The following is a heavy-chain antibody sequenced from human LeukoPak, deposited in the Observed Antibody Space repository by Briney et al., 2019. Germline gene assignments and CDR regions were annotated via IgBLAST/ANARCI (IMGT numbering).Heavy chain of an antibody. CDR2: FDPEDGET. CDR3: ARAVTGDYGKYYYYYYGMDV. J-gene: IGHJ6*02. CDR1: GYTPTELS. V-gene: IGHV1-24*01. D-gene: IGHD4-17*01. Sequence: ASVKVSCKVSGYTPTELSMHWVRQAPGKGLEWMGGFDPEDGETIYAQKFQGRVTMTEDTSTDTAYMELRSLRSDDTAVYYCARAVTGDYGKYYYYYYGMDVWGQGTTVTVSS.